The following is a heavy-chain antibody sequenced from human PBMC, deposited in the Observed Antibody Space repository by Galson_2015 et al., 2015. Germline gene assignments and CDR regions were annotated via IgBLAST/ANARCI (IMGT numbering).Heavy chain of an antibody. D-gene: IGHD2-8*02. J-gene: IGHJ5*02. V-gene: IGHV5-10-1*01. CDR1: GYSFTSYW. CDR2: IDPSDSYT. Sequence: SGAEVKKPGESLRISCMGSGYSFTSYWISWVRQMPGKGLEWMGRIDPSDSYTNYSPSFQGHVTISADKSISAAYLQWSSLKASDTAMYYCARLGVSQVNWFDPWGQGTLVTVSS. CDR3: ARLGVSQVNWFDP.